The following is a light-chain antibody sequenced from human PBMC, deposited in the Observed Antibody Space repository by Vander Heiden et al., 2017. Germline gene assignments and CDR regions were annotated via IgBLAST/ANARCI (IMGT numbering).Light chain of an antibody. CDR3: QQYYTTPRT. V-gene: IGKV4-1*01. Sequence: DIVLTQSPDSLPVSLGERATISCKSSQSVLYSSNNKNFLAWYQQKPRQPPKLLIYWASTRESGVPARFSGSGSETDFTLTISSLQAEDVAVYYCQQYYTTPRTFGQGTKLEIK. CDR2: WAS. CDR1: QSVLYSSNNKNF. J-gene: IGKJ2*01.